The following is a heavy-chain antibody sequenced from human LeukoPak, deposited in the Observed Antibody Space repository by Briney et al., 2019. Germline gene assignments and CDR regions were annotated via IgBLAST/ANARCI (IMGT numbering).Heavy chain of an antibody. J-gene: IGHJ6*03. CDR3: ATGLRRYYYYMDV. D-gene: IGHD1-1*01. V-gene: IGHV1-46*01. Sequence: ASVKVSCKASGYTFTSYYMHWVRQAPGQGLEWMGIINPSGGSTSYAQKFQGRVTMTEDTSTDTAYMELSSLRSEDTAVYYCATGLRRYYYYMDVWGKGTTVTVSS. CDR2: INPSGGST. CDR1: GYTFTSYY.